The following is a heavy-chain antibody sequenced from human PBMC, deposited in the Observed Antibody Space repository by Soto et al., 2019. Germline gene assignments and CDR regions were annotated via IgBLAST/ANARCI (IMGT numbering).Heavy chain of an antibody. CDR2: MNPNSGNT. Sequence: ASVKVSCKASGYTFTSYGISWVRQAPGQGLEWMGWMNPNSGNTGYAQKFQGRVTMTRNTSISTAYMELSSLRSEVTSVYFCASLPWANYYYYGMDVWGQGTTVTVSS. V-gene: IGHV1-8*02. D-gene: IGHD7-27*01. CDR3: ASLPWANYYYYGMDV. J-gene: IGHJ6*02. CDR1: GYTFTSYG.